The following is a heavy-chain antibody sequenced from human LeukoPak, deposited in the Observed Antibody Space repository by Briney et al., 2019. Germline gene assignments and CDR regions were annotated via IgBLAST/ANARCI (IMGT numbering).Heavy chain of an antibody. D-gene: IGHD5-12*01. Sequence: GGSLRLSCAASGFTFSSYGMHWVRQAPGKGLEWVAVIWYDGSNKDYADSVKGRFTISRDNSKNTLYLQMNSLRAEDTAVYYCARGHNSDYAPDYWGQGTLVTVS. J-gene: IGHJ4*02. CDR1: GFTFSSYG. CDR3: ARGHNSDYAPDY. V-gene: IGHV3-33*01. CDR2: IWYDGSNK.